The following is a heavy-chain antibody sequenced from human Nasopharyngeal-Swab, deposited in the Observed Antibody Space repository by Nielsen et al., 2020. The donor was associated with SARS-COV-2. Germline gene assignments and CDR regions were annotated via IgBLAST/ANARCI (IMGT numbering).Heavy chain of an antibody. D-gene: IGHD3-22*01. J-gene: IGHJ6*02. CDR2: IYYSGST. CDR3: ARVTGSSGYYDYYYGMDV. CDR1: GGSISSSSYY. V-gene: IGHV4-39*07. Sequence: SETLSLTCTVSGGSISSSSYYWGWIRQPPGKGLEWIGSIYYSGSTYYNPSLKSRVTISVDTSKNQFSLKLSSVTAADTAVYYCARVTGSSGYYDYYYGMDVWGQGTTVTVSS.